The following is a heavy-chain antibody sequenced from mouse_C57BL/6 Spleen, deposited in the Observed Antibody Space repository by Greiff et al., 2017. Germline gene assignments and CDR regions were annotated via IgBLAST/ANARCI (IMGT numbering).Heavy chain of an antibody. V-gene: IGHV5-4*03. D-gene: IGHD2-5*01. CDR3: ARVSGDSNYAWFAY. J-gene: IGHJ3*01. CDR1: GFTFSSYA. Sequence: EVKLMESGGGLVKPGGSLKLSCAASGFTFSSYAMSWVRQTPEKRLEWVATISDGGSYTYYPDNVKGRFTISRDNAKNNLYLQMSHLKSEDTAMYYCARVSGDSNYAWFAYWGQGTLVTVSA. CDR2: ISDGGSYT.